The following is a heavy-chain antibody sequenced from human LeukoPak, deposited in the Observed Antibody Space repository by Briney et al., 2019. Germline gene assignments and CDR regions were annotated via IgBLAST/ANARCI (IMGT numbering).Heavy chain of an antibody. CDR3: AKDPVFKYYYDSSGYPDY. D-gene: IGHD3-22*01. J-gene: IGHJ4*02. CDR2: ISGSGGST. V-gene: IGHV3-23*01. Sequence: GGSLRLSCAASGFTFSSYSMNWVRQAPGKGLEWVSAISGSGGSTYYADSVKGRFTISRDNSKNTLYLQMNSLRAEDTAVYYCAKDPVFKYYYDSSGYPDYWGQGTLVTVSS. CDR1: GFTFSSYS.